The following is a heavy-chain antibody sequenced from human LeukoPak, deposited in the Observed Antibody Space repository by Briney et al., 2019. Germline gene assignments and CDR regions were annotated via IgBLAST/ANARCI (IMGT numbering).Heavy chain of an antibody. D-gene: IGHD1/OR15-1a*01. Sequence: GGSLRLSCAASGFTFSSYSMNWVRQAPGKGLEWVSSISSSSYYIYYADSVKGRFTISRDNAKNSLYLQMQSLRVEDTAVYYCVKSNNLGGDYWGQGTLVTVSS. J-gene: IGHJ4*02. CDR2: ISSSSYYI. CDR1: GFTFSSYS. V-gene: IGHV3-21*04. CDR3: VKSNNLGGDY.